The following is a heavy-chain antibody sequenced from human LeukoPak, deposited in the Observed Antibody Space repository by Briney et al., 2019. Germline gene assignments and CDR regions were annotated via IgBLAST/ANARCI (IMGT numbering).Heavy chain of an antibody. V-gene: IGHV1-69-2*01. Sequence: ASVKVSCKVSGYTFTDYYMHWVQQAPGKGLEWMGRVDPEDGETLYAEKFQGRVTITADTSTDTAFMEVNTLRSEDTAIYYCATGGAGHGGNSGHYYHYMDVWGKGTTVTVSS. J-gene: IGHJ6*03. CDR3: ATGGAGHGGNSGHYYHYMDV. D-gene: IGHD4-23*01. CDR1: GYTFTDYY. CDR2: VDPEDGET.